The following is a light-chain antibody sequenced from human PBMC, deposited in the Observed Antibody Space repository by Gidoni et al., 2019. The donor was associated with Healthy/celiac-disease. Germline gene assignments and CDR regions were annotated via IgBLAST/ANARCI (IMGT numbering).Light chain of an antibody. CDR2: GAS. J-gene: IGKJ2*01. Sequence: VLTQSPGTLPLSPGERATLSCRASQSVSSSYLTWYQQKPGQAPRLLIYGASSRATGIPDRFSGSGSGTDFTLTISKLEPEDFAVYYCQQYGRSPSYTFGQGTKLEIK. V-gene: IGKV3-20*01. CDR3: QQYGRSPSYT. CDR1: QSVSSSY.